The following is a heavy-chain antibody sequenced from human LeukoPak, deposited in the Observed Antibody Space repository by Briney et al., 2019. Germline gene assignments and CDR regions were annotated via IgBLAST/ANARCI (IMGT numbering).Heavy chain of an antibody. CDR2: ISSSSSTI. V-gene: IGHV3-48*04. Sequence: GGSLRLSCAASGFTFSSYSMNWVRQAPGKGLEWVSYISSSSSTIYYADSVKGRFTISRDNAKNSLYLQMNSLRAEDTAVYYCAREWLTYYYGSGVKGFDYWGQGTLVTVSS. CDR1: GFTFSSYS. CDR3: AREWLTYYYGSGVKGFDY. D-gene: IGHD3-10*01. J-gene: IGHJ4*02.